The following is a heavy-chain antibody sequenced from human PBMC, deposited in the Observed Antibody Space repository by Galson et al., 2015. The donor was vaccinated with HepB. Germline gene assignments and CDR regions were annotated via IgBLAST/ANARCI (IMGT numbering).Heavy chain of an antibody. V-gene: IGHV3-7*03. D-gene: IGHD2-21*02. Sequence: SLRLSCAVSGFTYSNYWMSWVRQAPGRGLEWVANIKYDGSEKYSVRSVEGRFTVSRDNAQNSLYLHMSSLRAEDTAVYYCARGWDIEVTANFDYRGQGALVTVSS. J-gene: IGHJ4*02. CDR1: GFTYSNYW. CDR3: ARGWDIEVTANFDY. CDR2: IKYDGSEK.